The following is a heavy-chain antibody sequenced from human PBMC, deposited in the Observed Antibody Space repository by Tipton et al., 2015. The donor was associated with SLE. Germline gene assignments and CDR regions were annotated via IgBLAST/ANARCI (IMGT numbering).Heavy chain of an antibody. CDR3: SSLTADSAFDAFDV. V-gene: IGHV4-59*11. CDR1: GDSLSRHY. Sequence: GLVKPSETLSLTCSVSGDSLSRHYWSWIRQPPGKGLEWIGYIFYRGSYNYNPSLKSRATISVEMSTSQFSLNLSSVTAADTAVYYCSSLTADSAFDAFDVWGQGIMVTVSS. J-gene: IGHJ3*01. D-gene: IGHD3-9*01. CDR2: IFYRGSY.